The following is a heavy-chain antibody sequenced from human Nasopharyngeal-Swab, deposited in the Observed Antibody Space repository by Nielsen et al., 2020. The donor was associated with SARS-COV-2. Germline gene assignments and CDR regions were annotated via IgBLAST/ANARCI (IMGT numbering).Heavy chain of an antibody. V-gene: IGHV5-51*01. CDR1: GYSFTSYW. J-gene: IGHJ3*02. Sequence: GGSLRLSCKGSGYSFTSYWIGWVRQLPGKGLEWMGIIYPGDSDTRYSPSFQGQVTISADKSISTAYLQWSSLKASDTAMYYCARPQGPVGAFDIWGQGTMVTVSS. CDR2: IYPGDSDT. CDR3: ARPQGPVGAFDI.